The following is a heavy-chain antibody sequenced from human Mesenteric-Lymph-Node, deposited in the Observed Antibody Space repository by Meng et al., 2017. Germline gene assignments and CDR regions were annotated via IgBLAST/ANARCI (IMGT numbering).Heavy chain of an antibody. CDR2: INHSGST. CDR1: GGSFSGYY. D-gene: IGHD6-13*01. Sequence: QVQLQQWGAGLVKPSETLALTCAVYGGSFSGYYWSWIRQPPGKGLEWIGEINHSGSTNYNPSLKSRVTISVDTSKNQFSLKLSSVTAADTAVYYCARGSSSSWYFGYWGQGTLVTVSS. CDR3: ARGSSSSWYFGY. V-gene: IGHV4-34*01. J-gene: IGHJ4*02.